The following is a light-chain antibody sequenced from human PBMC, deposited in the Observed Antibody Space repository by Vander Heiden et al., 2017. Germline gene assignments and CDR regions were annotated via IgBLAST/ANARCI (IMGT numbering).Light chain of an antibody. J-gene: IGLJ1*01. CDR3: QVWDSSSDHYV. CDR2: DDS. CDR1: TIGSKS. V-gene: IGLV3-21*02. Sequence: SYVLTQAPSVSVAPGQTARITCERTTIGSKSVHWSQQKPGQAPVLVVYDDSDRPSGIPERFSGSNSGNTATLTISRVEAGDEADYYCQVWDSSSDHYVFGSGTKVTVL.